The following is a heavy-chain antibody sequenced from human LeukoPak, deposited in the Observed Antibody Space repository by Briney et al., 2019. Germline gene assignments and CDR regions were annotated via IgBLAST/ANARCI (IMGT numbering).Heavy chain of an antibody. CDR1: GGSISSSNW. CDR3: ARYPLDNYYDSSGPDY. J-gene: IGHJ4*02. D-gene: IGHD3-22*01. Sequence: SETLSLTCAVSGGSISSSNWWSWVRQPPGKGLEWMGEIYHSGSANYNPSLKSRVTISVDKSKNQFSLKLSSVTAADTAVYYCARYPLDNYYDSSGPDYWGQGTLVTVSS. V-gene: IGHV4-4*02. CDR2: IYHSGSA.